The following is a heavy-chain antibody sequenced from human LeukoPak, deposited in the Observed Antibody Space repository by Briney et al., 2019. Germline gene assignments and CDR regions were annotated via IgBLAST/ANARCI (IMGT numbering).Heavy chain of an antibody. CDR3: AAPPELRWYNPGVDY. CDR1: GYTFTSNY. V-gene: IGHV1-46*01. D-gene: IGHD4-23*01. CDR2: IYPRDGST. Sequence: ASVKVSCKASGYTFTSNYIHWVRQAPGQGLEWMGMIYPRDGSTIYAQKFQGRVTMTEDTSTDTAYMELSSLRSEDTAVYYCAAPPELRWYNPGVDYWGQGTLVTVSS. J-gene: IGHJ4*02.